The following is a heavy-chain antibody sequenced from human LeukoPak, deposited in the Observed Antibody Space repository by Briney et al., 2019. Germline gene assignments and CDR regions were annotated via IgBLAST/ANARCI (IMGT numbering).Heavy chain of an antibody. V-gene: IGHV4-39*01. CDR3: ARRRGDGDYRPES. Sequence: SETLSLTCTVSGGSISSSKYSWGWIRQPPGRGLEWIGSIHYSGNTYYNPSLKSRVTISVDTSKNQFSLTLTSVTAADTSVYYCARRRGDGDYRPESWGQGTLVTVSS. CDR1: GGSISSSKYS. J-gene: IGHJ5*02. D-gene: IGHD4-17*01. CDR2: IHYSGNT.